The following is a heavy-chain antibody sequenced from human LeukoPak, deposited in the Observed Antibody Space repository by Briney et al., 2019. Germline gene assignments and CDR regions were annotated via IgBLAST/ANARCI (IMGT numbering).Heavy chain of an antibody. CDR2: IYYDGST. CDR1: GFSISSGYY. V-gene: IGHV4-38-2*02. D-gene: IGHD6-19*01. Sequence: PSETLTLTCIVSGFSISSGYYWGWIRQPPGKGLEWVGSIYYDGSTYYNPSLKSRVTISVDTSKNEFSLNLSSVTAADTALYYCARRTVTNGWLRIDYWGQGSLVIVSS. J-gene: IGHJ4*02. CDR3: ARRTVTNGWLRIDY.